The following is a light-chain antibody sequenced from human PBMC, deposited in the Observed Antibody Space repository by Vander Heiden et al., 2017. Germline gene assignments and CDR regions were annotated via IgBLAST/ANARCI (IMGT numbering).Light chain of an antibody. J-gene: IGLJ2*01. CDR2: EVS. Sequence: QSALPQPASVPWSPGQSITTSCTGTSSDIGGYNYVSWYQQHPGKAPKLMIYEVSNRPSGVSNRFSGSKSGNTASMTISGLQAEDEADYYCSSYTTTSTVVFGGGTKLTVL. V-gene: IGLV2-14*01. CDR3: SSYTTTSTVV. CDR1: SSDIGGYNY.